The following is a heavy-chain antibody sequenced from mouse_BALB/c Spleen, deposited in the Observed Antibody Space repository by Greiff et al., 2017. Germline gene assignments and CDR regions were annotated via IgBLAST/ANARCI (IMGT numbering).Heavy chain of an antibody. V-gene: IGHV1-7*01. D-gene: IGHD1-1*01. CDR2: INPSTGYT. CDR1: GYTFTSYW. Sequence: QVQLQQSGAELAKPGASVKMSCKASGYTFTSYWMHWVKQRPEQGLEWIGYINPSTGYTEYNQKFKDKATLTADKSSSTAYMQLSSLTSEDSAVYYCASGYGYYYAMDYWVQGTSVTVSS. J-gene: IGHJ4*01. CDR3: ASGYGYYYAMDY.